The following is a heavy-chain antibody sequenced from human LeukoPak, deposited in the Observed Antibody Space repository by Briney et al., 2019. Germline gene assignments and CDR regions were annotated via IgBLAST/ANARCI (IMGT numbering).Heavy chain of an antibody. CDR2: INHSGST. V-gene: IGHV4-34*01. J-gene: IGHJ6*02. CDR3: ARLIEDYYYYGMDV. CDR1: GGSFSGYY. Sequence: KASETLSLTCAVYGGSFSGYYWSWIRQPPGKGLEWIGEINHSGSTNYNPSLKSRVTISVDTSKNQFSLKLSSVTAADTAVYYCARLIEDYYYYGMDVWGQGTTVTVSS.